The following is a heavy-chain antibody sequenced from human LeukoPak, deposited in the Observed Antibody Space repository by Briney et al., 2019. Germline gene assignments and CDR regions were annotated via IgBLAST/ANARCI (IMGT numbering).Heavy chain of an antibody. CDR2: ISYDGSNK. Sequence: GRSLRLSCAASGFTFSSYAMHWVRQAPGKGLEWVAVISYDGSNKYYADSVKGRFTISRDNSKNTLYLQMNSLRAEDTAVYYCAKGGYGDYGDWFDPWGQGTLVTVSS. CDR1: GFTFSSYA. J-gene: IGHJ5*02. CDR3: AKGGYGDYGDWFDP. V-gene: IGHV3-30*04. D-gene: IGHD4-17*01.